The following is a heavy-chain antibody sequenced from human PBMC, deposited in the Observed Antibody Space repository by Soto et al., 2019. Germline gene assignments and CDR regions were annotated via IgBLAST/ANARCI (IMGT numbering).Heavy chain of an antibody. CDR1: GGAISSYY. Sequence: QVQLQESGPGLVKPSDTLSLTCTVSGGAISSYYWSWIRQPPGKGLVWIGYIYYSGSTNYNPSLNSRVTVPVDTSKNQFSLKLSSVTAADTAVYYCARAIAAAGSLVSHWGQGTLVTVSS. CDR2: IYYSGST. D-gene: IGHD6-13*01. V-gene: IGHV4-59*01. CDR3: ARAIAAAGSLVSH. J-gene: IGHJ4*02.